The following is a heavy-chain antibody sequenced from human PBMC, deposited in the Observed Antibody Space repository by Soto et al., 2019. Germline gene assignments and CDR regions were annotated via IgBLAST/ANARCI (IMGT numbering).Heavy chain of an antibody. V-gene: IGHV5-10-1*01. CDR3: ARQIYDSDTGPNFQYYFDS. CDR2: IDPSDSQT. Sequence: GESLKISCKGSGYSFAGYWITWVRQKPGKGLEWMGRIDPSDSQTYYSPSFRGHVTISVTKSITTVFLQWSSLRASDTAMYYCARQIYDSDTGPNFQYYFDSWGQGPPVTVSA. D-gene: IGHD3-22*01. J-gene: IGHJ4*02. CDR1: GYSFAGYW.